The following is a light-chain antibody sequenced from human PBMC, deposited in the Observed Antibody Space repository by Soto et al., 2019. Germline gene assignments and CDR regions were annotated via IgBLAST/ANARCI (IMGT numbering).Light chain of an antibody. V-gene: IGLV2-14*01. CDR3: SSYTISSPVV. CDR2: EVS. J-gene: IGLJ2*01. Sequence: QSVLTQPASVSGSPGQSITISCTGTSSDVGGYNYVSWYQQHPGKAPKVMIYEVSYRPSGVSNRFSGSKSGNTASLTISGRQAEDEADYYCSSYTISSPVVFGGGTQLTVL. CDR1: SSDVGGYNY.